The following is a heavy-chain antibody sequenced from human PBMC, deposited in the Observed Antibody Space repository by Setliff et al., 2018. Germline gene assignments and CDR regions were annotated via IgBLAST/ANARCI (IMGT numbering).Heavy chain of an antibody. J-gene: IGHJ3*02. CDR3: ARDRVWGTLDAFDI. CDR1: GYSFTSYG. D-gene: IGHD3-16*01. V-gene: IGHV1-2*02. CDR2: ISANSGGT. Sequence: SVKVSCKASGYSFTSYGISWVRQAPGQGLEWMGWISANSGGTNYAQKFQGRVTMTRDTSISTAYMDLSRLRSDDTAVYYCARDRVWGTLDAFDIWGQGTMVTVSS.